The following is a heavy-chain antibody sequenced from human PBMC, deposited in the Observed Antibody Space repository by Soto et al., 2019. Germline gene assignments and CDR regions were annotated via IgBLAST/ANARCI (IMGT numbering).Heavy chain of an antibody. J-gene: IGHJ5*01. V-gene: IGHV4-30-4*01. D-gene: IGHD2-15*01. Sequence: SETLSLTCSVSGDSISTVDYFWAWIRQPPGQALEYIGYIYKSATTYYNPSFESRVAISLDTSKSQFSLNVTSVTAADTAVYFCARGRYCLTGRCFPNWFDSWGQGTLVTVSS. CDR2: IYKSATT. CDR1: GDSISTVDYF. CDR3: ARGRYCLTGRCFPNWFDS.